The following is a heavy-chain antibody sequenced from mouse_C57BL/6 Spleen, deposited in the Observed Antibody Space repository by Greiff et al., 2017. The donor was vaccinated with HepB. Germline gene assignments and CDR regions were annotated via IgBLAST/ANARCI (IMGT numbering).Heavy chain of an antibody. CDR3: TRATIYSGSSPCAY. Sequence: EVQVVESGGGLVQPGGSMKLSCAASGFTFSDAWMDWVRQSPEKGLEWVAEIRNKANNHATYYAESVKGRFTISRNDSKSSVYLQMNSLRAEDTGIYYCTRATIYSGSSPCAYWGQGTLVTVSA. CDR1: GFTFSDAW. V-gene: IGHV6-6*01. CDR2: IRNKANNHAT. J-gene: IGHJ3*01. D-gene: IGHD1-1*01.